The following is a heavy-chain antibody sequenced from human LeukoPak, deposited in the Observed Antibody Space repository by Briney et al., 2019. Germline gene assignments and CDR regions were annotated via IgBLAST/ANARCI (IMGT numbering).Heavy chain of an antibody. V-gene: IGHV3-21*01. CDR3: ARGIAVAGILGAGGAFDI. CDR1: GFTFSSYS. D-gene: IGHD6-19*01. CDR2: ISSSSSYI. Sequence: GGSLGLSCAASGFTFSSYSMNWVRQAPGKGLEWVSSISSSSSYIYYADSVKGRFTISRDNAKNSLYLQMNSLRAEDTAVYYCARGIAVAGILGAGGAFDIWGQGTMVTVSS. J-gene: IGHJ3*02.